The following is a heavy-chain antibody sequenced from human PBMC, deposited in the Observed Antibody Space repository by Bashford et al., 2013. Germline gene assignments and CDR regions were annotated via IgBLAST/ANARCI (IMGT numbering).Heavy chain of an antibody. V-gene: IGHV1-18*04. Sequence: VASVKVSCKASGYTFTSYGISWVRQAPGQGLEWMGWISAYNGNTNYAQKLQGRVTMTTDTSTSTAYMELSSLRSEDTAVYYCARKTKVRGYSYGPIDYWGQGTLVTVSS. CDR2: ISAYNGNT. J-gene: IGHJ4*02. CDR1: GYTFTSYG. D-gene: IGHD5-18*01. CDR3: ARKTKVRGYSYGPIDY.